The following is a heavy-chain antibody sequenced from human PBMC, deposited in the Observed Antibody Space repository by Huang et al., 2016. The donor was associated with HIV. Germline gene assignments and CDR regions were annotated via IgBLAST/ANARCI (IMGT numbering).Heavy chain of an antibody. D-gene: IGHD3-10*01. CDR3: ARAVVRGLIIRFDP. J-gene: IGHJ5*02. Sequence: QVQLVQSGAEVKKPGASVKVSCRTSGYIFTDSYIHWVRQAPGQGLELMGRVNPKSGATNQAQRVQGRLHMTTDTSTSAVYMELANLRSDDTAMYYCARAVVRGLIIRFDPWGQGTLVTVSS. V-gene: IGHV1-2*02. CDR1: GYIFTDSY. CDR2: VNPKSGAT.